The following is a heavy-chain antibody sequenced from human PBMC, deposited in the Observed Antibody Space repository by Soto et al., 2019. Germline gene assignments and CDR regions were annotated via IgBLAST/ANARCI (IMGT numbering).Heavy chain of an antibody. Sequence: QVQLQESGPGLVRPSETLSLTCTVSGGSISSYYWSWIRQPPGKGLEWIAYISYGGSTNYNPSLKSRVTLSVDTSKNQFSLRLSSVTAADTAVYYGARGNPWDYWGQGTLVTVS. D-gene: IGHD1-1*01. CDR3: ARGNPWDY. V-gene: IGHV4-59*01. CDR2: ISYGGST. CDR1: GGSISSYY. J-gene: IGHJ4*02.